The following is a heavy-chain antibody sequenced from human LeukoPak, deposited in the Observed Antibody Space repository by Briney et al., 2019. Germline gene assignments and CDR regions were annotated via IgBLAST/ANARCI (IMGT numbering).Heavy chain of an antibody. CDR1: GGSFSGYY. J-gene: IGHJ6*03. Sequence: ETLSLTCAVYGGSFSGYYWSWIRQPPGKGLEWIGEINHSGSTNYNPSLKSRVTISVDTSKNQFSLKLSSVTAADTAVYYCARGRQQLVPKSRYYYYYYMDVWGRGTTVTVSS. D-gene: IGHD6-13*01. CDR2: INHSGST. CDR3: ARGRQQLVPKSRYYYYYYMDV. V-gene: IGHV4-34*01.